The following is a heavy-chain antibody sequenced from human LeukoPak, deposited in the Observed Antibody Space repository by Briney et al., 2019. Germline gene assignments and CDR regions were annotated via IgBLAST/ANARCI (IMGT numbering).Heavy chain of an antibody. D-gene: IGHD3-10*01. Sequence: SETLSLTCAVYGGSFSGYYWSWIRQPPGKGLEWIGEINHSGSTNYNPSLKSRVTISVDTSKNQFSLKLSSVTAADTAVYYCASGITMVRGVSSRRAYYYGMDVWGQGTTVTISS. V-gene: IGHV4-34*01. CDR1: GGSFSGYY. J-gene: IGHJ6*02. CDR3: ASGITMVRGVSSRRAYYYGMDV. CDR2: INHSGST.